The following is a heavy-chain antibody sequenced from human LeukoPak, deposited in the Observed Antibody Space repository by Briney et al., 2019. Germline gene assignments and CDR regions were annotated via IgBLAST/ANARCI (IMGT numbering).Heavy chain of an antibody. D-gene: IGHD2-2*01. J-gene: IGHJ6*02. Sequence: ASVKVCCKASGYTFTGYYMHWVRQAPGQGLEWMGWINPNSGGTNYAQKFQGRVTMTRDTSISTAYMELSRLRSDDTAVYYCARDIVVVPALTGGMDVWGQGTTVTVSS. V-gene: IGHV1-2*02. CDR1: GYTFTGYY. CDR3: ARDIVVVPALTGGMDV. CDR2: INPNSGGT.